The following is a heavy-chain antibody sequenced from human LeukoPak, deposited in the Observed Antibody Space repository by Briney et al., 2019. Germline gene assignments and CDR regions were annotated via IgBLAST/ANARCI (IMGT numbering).Heavy chain of an antibody. Sequence: PGGSLTLSCAASGFTFSSYSMNWVRQAPGKGLEWVSYISSSSSTIYYADSVKGRFTISRDNAKNSLYLQMNSLRAEDTAVYYCARESPGIAAAGTRGDYWGQGTMVTVSS. J-gene: IGHJ3*01. CDR3: ARESPGIAAAGTRGDY. D-gene: IGHD6-13*01. CDR1: GFTFSSYS. V-gene: IGHV3-48*01. CDR2: ISSSSSTI.